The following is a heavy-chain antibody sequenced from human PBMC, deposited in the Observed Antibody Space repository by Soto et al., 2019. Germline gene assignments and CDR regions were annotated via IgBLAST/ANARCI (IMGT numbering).Heavy chain of an antibody. V-gene: IGHV3-21*01. J-gene: IGHJ3*02. CDR2: ITTSSRDI. Sequence: EVQLVESGGGLVKPGGSLRLSCTASGFSFSSYTMSWVRQAPGKGLEWVSSITTSSRDIYYADSVKGRFTTSGDNAQNSLFLQMNSLRAEDTAVYYCARSAKGIAAFSIAPGILRSYAVDIWGQGTLVTVSS. D-gene: IGHD6-13*01. CDR1: GFSFSSYT. CDR3: ARSAKGIAAFSIAPGILRSYAVDI.